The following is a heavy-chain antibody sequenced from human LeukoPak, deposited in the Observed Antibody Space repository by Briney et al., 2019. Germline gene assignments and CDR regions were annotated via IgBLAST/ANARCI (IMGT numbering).Heavy chain of an antibody. CDR2: MSGDSRAT. J-gene: IGHJ4*02. V-gene: IGHV3-48*02. CDR1: GFTFSIYS. Sequence: PGGSLRLSCAASGFTFSIYSMNWVRQARGKGLEGVSYMSGDSRATYYADSVKGRFTISRDNAKNSLYVQMNRLRDEDTAVYYCARVGLAADGTQFDYWGQGTLVTVSS. D-gene: IGHD6-13*01. CDR3: ARVGLAADGTQFDY.